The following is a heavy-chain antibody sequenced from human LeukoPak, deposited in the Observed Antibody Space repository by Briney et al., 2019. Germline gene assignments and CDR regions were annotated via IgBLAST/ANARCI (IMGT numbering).Heavy chain of an antibody. V-gene: IGHV4-4*07. Sequence: SETLSLTCTVSGGSISSYYWSWIRQPAGKGLEWIGRLYTSGSTNYNPSLKSRVTMSVDKSKNQFSLKLSSVTAADTAVYYCARDGSGWYQYYFDYWGQGTQLTVSS. CDR1: GGSISSYY. D-gene: IGHD6-19*01. J-gene: IGHJ4*02. CDR2: LYTSGST. CDR3: ARDGSGWYQYYFDY.